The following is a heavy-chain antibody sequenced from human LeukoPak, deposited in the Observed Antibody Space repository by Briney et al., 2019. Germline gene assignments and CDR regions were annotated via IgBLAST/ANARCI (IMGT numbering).Heavy chain of an antibody. V-gene: IGHV1-2*02. CDR2: INPNSGGT. J-gene: IGHJ4*02. D-gene: IGHD6-13*01. CDR1: GYTFTGYY. Sequence: ASVKVSCKASGYTFTGYYMHWVRQAPGQGLEWMGWINPNSGGTNYAQKFQGRVTMTRDTSISPAYMELSRLRSDDTAVYYCARVGAAAADYFDYWGQGTLVTVSS. CDR3: ARVGAAAADYFDY.